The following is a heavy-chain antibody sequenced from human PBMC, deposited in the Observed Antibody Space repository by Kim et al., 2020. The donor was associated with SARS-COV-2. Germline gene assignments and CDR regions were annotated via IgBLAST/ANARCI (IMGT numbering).Heavy chain of an antibody. CDR3: ARSLVSWADDAFDI. Sequence: SVKVSCKASGGTFSSNAISWVRQAPGQGLEWMGGIIPMFGTPNYAQKSQGRVTITADKSTSTAYMELSSLRSEDTAVYYCARSLVSWADDAFDIWGQGTMVTVSS. V-gene: IGHV1-69*06. J-gene: IGHJ3*02. CDR2: IIPMFGTP. D-gene: IGHD6-6*01. CDR1: GGTFSSNA.